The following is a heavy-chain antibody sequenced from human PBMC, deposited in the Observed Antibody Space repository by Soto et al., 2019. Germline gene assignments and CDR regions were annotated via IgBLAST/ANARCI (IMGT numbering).Heavy chain of an antibody. V-gene: IGHV1-69*04. J-gene: IGHJ5*02. Sequence: SVKVSCKASGGTFSTYTITWVRQAPGQGLEWMGRFIPMLSVATYAQRLQGRVTITAETSTGTAYMELTGLRSDDTAVYYCAGDPDSHYNDSHASSYPWGQGTLVTVSS. D-gene: IGHD4-4*01. CDR1: GGTFSTYT. CDR3: AGDPDSHYNDSHASSYP. CDR2: FIPMLSVA.